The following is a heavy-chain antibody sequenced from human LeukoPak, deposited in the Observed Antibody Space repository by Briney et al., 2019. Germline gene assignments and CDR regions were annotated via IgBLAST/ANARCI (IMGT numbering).Heavy chain of an antibody. CDR1: GFTFSSYSMN. J-gene: IGHJ6*02. D-gene: IGHD6-19*01. CDR3: ARHFSPGWTYHYGMDV. V-gene: IGHV4-39*01. Sequence: PGGSLRLSCAASGFTFSSYSMNWVRQPPGKGLEWIASIYYSGSTYYSASLKSRVTISVDTSRNQFSLKLNSVTAADTAVYYCARHFSPGWTYHYGMDVWGQGTTVTVSS. CDR2: IYYSGST.